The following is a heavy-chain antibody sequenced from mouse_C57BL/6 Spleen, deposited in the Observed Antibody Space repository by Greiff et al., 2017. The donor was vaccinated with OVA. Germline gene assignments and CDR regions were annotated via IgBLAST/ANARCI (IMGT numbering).Heavy chain of an antibody. D-gene: IGHD1-1*01. V-gene: IGHV3-6*01. CDR3: ARWTHYYGSSYVEYFDV. CDR2: ISYDGSN. J-gene: IGHJ1*03. Sequence: EVKLVESGPGLVKPSQSLSLTCSVTGYSITSGYYWNWIRQFPGNKLEWMGYISYDGSNNYNPSLKNRISITRDTSKNQFFLKLNSVTTEDTATYYCARWTHYYGSSYVEYFDVWGTGTTVTVSS. CDR1: GYSITSGYY.